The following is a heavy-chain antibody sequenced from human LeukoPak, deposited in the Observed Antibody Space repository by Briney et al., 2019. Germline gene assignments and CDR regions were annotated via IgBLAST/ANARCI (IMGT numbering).Heavy chain of an antibody. V-gene: IGHV3-21*01. CDR3: ARYYDSSGYQGWYFDL. J-gene: IGHJ2*01. D-gene: IGHD3-22*01. CDR2: ISSSSSYI. CDR1: GFTFSSYS. Sequence: GSLRLSCAASGFTFSSYSMNWVRQAPGKGLEWVSSISSSSSYIYYADSVKGRFTISRDNAKNSLYLQMNSLRAEDTAVYYCARYYDSSGYQGWYFDLWGRGTLVTVSS.